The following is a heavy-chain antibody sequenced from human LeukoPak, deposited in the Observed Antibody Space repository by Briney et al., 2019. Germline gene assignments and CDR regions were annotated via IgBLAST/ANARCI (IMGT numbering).Heavy chain of an antibody. Sequence: GGSLRLSCAASGFIASSYETGWVRQAPGKGLEWLSYINSGGTVYYADSVKGRFTFSRDNAKNSLYLHMNSLRAEDTALYYCARFSSTWYVAFDMWGQGTMVTVSS. J-gene: IGHJ3*02. CDR3: ARFSSTWYVAFDM. CDR1: GFIASSYE. V-gene: IGHV3-48*03. CDR2: INSGGTV. D-gene: IGHD6-13*01.